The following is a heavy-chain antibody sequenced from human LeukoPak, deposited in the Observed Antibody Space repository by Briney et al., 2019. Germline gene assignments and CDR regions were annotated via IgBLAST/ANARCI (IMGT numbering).Heavy chain of an antibody. Sequence: GGSLRLSCAASGFTFSGYEMNWVRQAPGKGLEWVSYISNTGGTIYYADSVEGRFTISGDNAKNLLYLQMNSLRVEDTAIYYCARDQLPDYWGQGTLVTVSS. D-gene: IGHD1-26*01. J-gene: IGHJ4*02. CDR1: GFTFSGYE. CDR3: ARDQLPDY. CDR2: ISNTGGTI. V-gene: IGHV3-48*03.